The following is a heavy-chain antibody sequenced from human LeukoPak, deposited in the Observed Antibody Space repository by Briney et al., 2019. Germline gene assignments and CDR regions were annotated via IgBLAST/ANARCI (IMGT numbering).Heavy chain of an antibody. D-gene: IGHD1-26*01. J-gene: IGHJ4*02. Sequence: SETLSLTCTVSGGSISSSSYYWGWIRQPPGKGLEWIGSIYYSGSTYYNPSLKSRVTISVDTSKNQFSLKLSSVTAADTAVYYCARDSPTQGGSLGYWGQGTLVTVSS. CDR2: IYYSGST. V-gene: IGHV4-39*07. CDR1: GGSISSSSYY. CDR3: ARDSPTQGGSLGY.